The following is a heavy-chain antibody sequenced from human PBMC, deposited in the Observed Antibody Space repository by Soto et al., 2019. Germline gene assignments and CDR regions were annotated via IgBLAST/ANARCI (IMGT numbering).Heavy chain of an antibody. V-gene: IGHV1-69*01. J-gene: IGHJ5*02. Sequence: QVQLVQSGAEVKKPGSSVKVSCKASGGTFSSYAISWVRQAPGQGLEWMGGIIPIFGTANYAQKFQGRVTITADESTSTAYMELSSLRSAYTAVYYCARDHTYYYDSSGYYGKHYCENWFDPWGQGTLVTVSS. CDR3: ARDHTYYYDSSGYYGKHYCENWFDP. CDR2: IIPIFGTA. CDR1: GGTFSSYA. D-gene: IGHD3-22*01.